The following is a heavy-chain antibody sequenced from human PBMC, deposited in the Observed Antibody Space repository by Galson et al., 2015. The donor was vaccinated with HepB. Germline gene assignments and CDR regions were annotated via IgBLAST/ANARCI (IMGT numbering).Heavy chain of an antibody. CDR3: ARYCSSTNCHDAFDI. CDR2: TDKEGSEK. D-gene: IGHD2-2*01. V-gene: IGHV3-7*01. CDR1: GFTVSSNY. Sequence: SLRLSCAASGFTVSSNYMSWVRQAPGKGLEWVANTDKEGSEKYYVDSVRGRFTISRDNAKNSLYLQVNSLRAEDTAVYYCARYCSSTNCHDAFDIWGQGTMVTVSS. J-gene: IGHJ3*02.